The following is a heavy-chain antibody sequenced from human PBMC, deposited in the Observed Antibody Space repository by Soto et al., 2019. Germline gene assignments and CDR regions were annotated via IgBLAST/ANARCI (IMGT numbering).Heavy chain of an antibody. J-gene: IGHJ3*01. V-gene: IGHV3-7*03. D-gene: IGHD3-3*02. CDR3: ARSHPGDSAFRAFDL. CDR2: VKRDDSER. Sequence: GGSLRLSCAASHFTFSNFWMNWVRQAPGKGLEWVGNVKRDDSERDYVDSVKGRFTVSRDNAKNTLYLQMRSLRAEDTAVYYCARSHPGDSAFRAFDLWGQGTMVTVSS. CDR1: HFTFSNFW.